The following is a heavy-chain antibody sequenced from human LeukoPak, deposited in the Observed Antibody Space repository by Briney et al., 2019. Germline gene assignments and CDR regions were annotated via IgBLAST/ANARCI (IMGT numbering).Heavy chain of an antibody. CDR3: ARAPDFWSGQGVNWFDP. D-gene: IGHD3-3*01. V-gene: IGHV1-18*01. J-gene: IGHJ5*02. Sequence: ASVKVSCKASGYTFTSYGISWVRQAPGQGLEWMGWISAYNGNTKYAQKLQGRVTMTTDTSTSTAYMELRSLRSDDTAVYYCARAPDFWSGQGVNWFDPWGQGTLVTVSS. CDR2: ISAYNGNT. CDR1: GYTFTSYG.